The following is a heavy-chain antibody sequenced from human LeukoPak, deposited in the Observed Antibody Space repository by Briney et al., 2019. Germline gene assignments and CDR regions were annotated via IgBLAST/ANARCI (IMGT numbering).Heavy chain of an antibody. J-gene: IGHJ4*02. CDR3: ATNLGYCSSTSCYTEGDY. V-gene: IGHV1-69*04. D-gene: IGHD2-2*02. Sequence: ASVKVSCKASGGTFSSYAISWVRQAPGQGLEWMGRTIPILGIANYAQKFQGRVTITADKSTSTAYMELSSLRSEDTAVYYCATNLGYCSSTSCYTEGDYWGQGTLVTVSS. CDR2: TIPILGIA. CDR1: GGTFSSYA.